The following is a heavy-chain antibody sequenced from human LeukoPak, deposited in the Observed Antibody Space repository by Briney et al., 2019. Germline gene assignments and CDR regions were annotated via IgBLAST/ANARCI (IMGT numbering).Heavy chain of an antibody. D-gene: IGHD5-24*01. J-gene: IGHJ4*02. Sequence: GGSLRLSCAASGFTFSSYKMNWVHQAPGKGLEWVSYISSSGSTIYYADSVKGRFTISRDNAKNSLYLQMNSLRAEDTAVYYCARDRDGYNFDYWGQGTLVTVSS. CDR1: GFTFSSYK. CDR3: ARDRDGYNFDY. V-gene: IGHV3-48*03. CDR2: ISSSGSTI.